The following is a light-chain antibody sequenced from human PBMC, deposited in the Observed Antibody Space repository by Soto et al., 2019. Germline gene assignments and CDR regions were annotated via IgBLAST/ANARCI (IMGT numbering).Light chain of an antibody. J-gene: IGLJ2*01. CDR2: EGS. CDR3: CSYATSRPDVV. CDR1: SSDVASYSL. V-gene: IGLV2-23*01. Sequence: QSALTQPASVSGSPGQSVTISCTEASSDVASYSLVSWYQQHPGKAPKLMIYEGSNRPSGVSNRFSGSKSGNTASLTISGLQQEDEADYYYCSYATSRPDVVFGGGTKVTVL.